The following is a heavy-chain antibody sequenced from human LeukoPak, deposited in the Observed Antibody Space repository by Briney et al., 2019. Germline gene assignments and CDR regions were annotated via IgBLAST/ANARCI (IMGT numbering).Heavy chain of an antibody. D-gene: IGHD6-19*01. CDR1: GFTFSDYW. Sequence: GSLRLSCAASGFTFSDYWMSWVRQAPGKGLEWIGEINHSGSTNYNPSLKSRVTISVDTSKNQFSLKLNSVTAADTAVYYCARGGGVRTGSGWRPGNWFDPWGQGTLVIVSS. CDR2: INHSGST. CDR3: ARGGGVRTGSGWRPGNWFDP. J-gene: IGHJ5*02. V-gene: IGHV4-34*01.